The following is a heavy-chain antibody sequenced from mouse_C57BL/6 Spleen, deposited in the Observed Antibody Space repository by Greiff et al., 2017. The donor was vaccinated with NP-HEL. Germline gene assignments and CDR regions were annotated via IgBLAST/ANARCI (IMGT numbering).Heavy chain of an antibody. J-gene: IGHJ3*01. V-gene: IGHV1-74*01. D-gene: IGHD1-1*01. CDR3: AIATVVDWFAY. Sequence: QVQLQQPGAELVKPGASVKVSCKASGYTFTSYWMHWVKQRPGQGLEWIGRIHPSDSDTNYNQKFKGKATLTVDKYSSTAYMQLSSLTSEDSAVYYCAIATVVDWFAYWGQGTLVTVSA. CDR2: IHPSDSDT. CDR1: GYTFTSYW.